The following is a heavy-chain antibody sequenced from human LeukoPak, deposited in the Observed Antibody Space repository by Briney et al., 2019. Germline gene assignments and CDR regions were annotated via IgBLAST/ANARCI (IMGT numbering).Heavy chain of an antibody. J-gene: IGHJ3*02. D-gene: IGHD2/OR15-2a*01. Sequence: PSETLSLTCTVSGGSISSYYWSWIRQPAGKGLEWIGRFYISGSTNYNPSLKSRVTMSVDTSKNQFSLRLTSVTAADTAVYYCARKNDFEIWGQGALVTVSS. CDR1: GGSISSYY. CDR3: ARKNDFEI. V-gene: IGHV4-4*07. CDR2: FYISGST.